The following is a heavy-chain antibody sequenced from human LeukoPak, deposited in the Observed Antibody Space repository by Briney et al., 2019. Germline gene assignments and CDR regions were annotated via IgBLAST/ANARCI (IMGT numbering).Heavy chain of an antibody. CDR3: VRDSPSGFFDL. CDR1: GFTFNTYW. Sequence: QAGGSLRLSCAASGFTFNTYWMHWVRQAPGKGLVWVSTINPDGTVTTYADSVKGRFAISRDNAKNTLYLQMNSLKAEDTAVYYCVRDSPSGFFDLWGRGTLVTVSS. D-gene: IGHD6-19*01. V-gene: IGHV3-74*01. J-gene: IGHJ2*01. CDR2: INPDGTVT.